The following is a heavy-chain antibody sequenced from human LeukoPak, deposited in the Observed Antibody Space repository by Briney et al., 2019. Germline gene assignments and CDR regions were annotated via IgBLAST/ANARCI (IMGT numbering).Heavy chain of an antibody. J-gene: IGHJ6*02. Sequence: WASVKVSCKASGYTFTSYYMHWVRQAPGQGLEWMGIINPSGGSTSYAQKFQGRVTMTRDTSTSTVYMELSSLRSEDTAVYYCARKGMVWGDPPYYYYGMDVWGQGTTVTVSS. CDR3: ARKGMVWGDPPYYYYGMDV. D-gene: IGHD3-10*01. CDR1: GYTFTSYY. CDR2: INPSGGST. V-gene: IGHV1-46*01.